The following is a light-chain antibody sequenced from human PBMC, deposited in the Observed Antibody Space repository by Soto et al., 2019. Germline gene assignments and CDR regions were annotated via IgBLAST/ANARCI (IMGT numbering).Light chain of an antibody. CDR1: QGISSA. CDR2: DAS. V-gene: IGKV1-13*02. Sequence: AIQLTQSPSSLSASVGDRVTITCRASQGISSALAWYQQKPGKAPKLLLYDASSFESGVPSRFSGSGSGTDFTLTISSLQPEDFATYYWQQFNSYPHTFGGGTKVEIK. CDR3: QQFNSYPHT. J-gene: IGKJ4*01.